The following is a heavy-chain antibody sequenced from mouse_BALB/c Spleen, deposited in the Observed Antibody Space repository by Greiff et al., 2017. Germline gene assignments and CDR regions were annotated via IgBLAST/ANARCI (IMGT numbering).Heavy chain of an antibody. J-gene: IGHJ1*01. CDR2: IDPYYGGT. CDR1: GYSFTGYN. Sequence: VHVKQSGPELEKPGASVKISCKASGYSFTGYNMNWVKQSNGKSLEWIGNIDPYYGGTSYNQKFKGKATLTVDKSSSTAYMQLKSLTSEDSAVYYCARLGASGDSLDWYFDVWGAGTTVTVSS. CDR3: ARLGASGDSLDWYFDV. D-gene: IGHD6-1*01. V-gene: IGHV1-39*01.